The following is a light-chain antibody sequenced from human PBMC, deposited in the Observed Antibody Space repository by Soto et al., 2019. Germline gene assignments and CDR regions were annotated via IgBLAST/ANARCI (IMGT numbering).Light chain of an antibody. CDR3: SSFSVASPL. CDR2: DVS. CDR1: SSDIGGYNY. J-gene: IGLJ1*01. V-gene: IGLV2-14*01. Sequence: QSVLTQPASMSGSPEQSVTISCAGTSSDIGGYNYVSWYQHHPGTAPKLIIYDVSSRPSGVSHRFSGSKSGNTASLTISGLQAEDEADYYRSSFSVASPLFGTGTKVTVL.